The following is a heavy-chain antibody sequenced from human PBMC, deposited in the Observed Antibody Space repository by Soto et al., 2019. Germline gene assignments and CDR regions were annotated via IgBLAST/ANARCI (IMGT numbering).Heavy chain of an antibody. J-gene: IGHJ4*02. V-gene: IGHV3-23*01. CDR3: AKTGPVFPGYSSGWYFDY. Sequence: PGGSLRLSCAASGFTFSSYAMSWVRQAPGKGLEWVSAISGSGGSTYYADSVKGRFTISRDNSKNTLYLQMNSLRAEDTAVYYCAKTGPVFPGYSSGWYFDYWGQVTLVTVSS. CDR2: ISGSGGST. CDR1: GFTFSSYA. D-gene: IGHD6-19*01.